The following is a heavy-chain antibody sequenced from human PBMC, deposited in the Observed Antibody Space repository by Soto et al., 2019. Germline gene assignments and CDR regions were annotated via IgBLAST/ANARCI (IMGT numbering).Heavy chain of an antibody. Sequence: GGSLRLSCAASGFTFSSYAMHWVRQAPGKGLEWVAVISYDGSNKYYADSVKGRFTISRDNSKNTLYLQMNSLRAEDTAVYYCARFIRSYGMDVWGQGTTVTVSS. CDR2: ISYDGSNK. CDR1: GFTFSSYA. CDR3: ARFIRSYGMDV. V-gene: IGHV3-30-3*01. D-gene: IGHD3-16*02. J-gene: IGHJ6*02.